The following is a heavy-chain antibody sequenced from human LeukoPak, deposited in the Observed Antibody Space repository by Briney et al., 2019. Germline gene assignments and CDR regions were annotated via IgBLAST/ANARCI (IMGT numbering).Heavy chain of an antibody. CDR3: ATAPPGGIDY. CDR1: GFTFSNAW. Sequence: GGSLRLSCAASGFTFSNAWMTWVRQAPGKGLEWVGRVYSKTDGGTVDYAAPVKGRFTISRDDSKNTLYLHMNSLKTEDTAVYYCATAPPGGIDYWGQGTLVTVPS. J-gene: IGHJ4*02. CDR2: VYSKTDGGTV. V-gene: IGHV3-15*01.